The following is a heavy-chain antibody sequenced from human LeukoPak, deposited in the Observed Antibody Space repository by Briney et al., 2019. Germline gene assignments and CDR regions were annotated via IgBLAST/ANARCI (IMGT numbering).Heavy chain of an antibody. CDR3: ARRYYYTSGSSPNWFDP. V-gene: IGHV4-59*08. J-gene: IGHJ5*02. CDR1: GGSISSYY. D-gene: IGHD3-10*01. Sequence: SETLSLTCTVSGGSISSYYWSWIRQPPGKGLEWIGYIYYSGSTNYNPSLKSRVTISVDTSKNQFSLKLSSVTDADTAVYYCARRYYYTSGSSPNWFDPWGQGTLVSVSS. CDR2: IYYSGST.